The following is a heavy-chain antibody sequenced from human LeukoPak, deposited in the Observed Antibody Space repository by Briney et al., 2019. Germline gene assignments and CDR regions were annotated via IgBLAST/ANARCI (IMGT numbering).Heavy chain of an antibody. V-gene: IGHV3-23*01. CDR1: GFTFSSYA. J-gene: IGHJ4*02. D-gene: IGHD6-19*01. Sequence: GGSLRLSCAASGFTFSSYAMSWVRQAPGKGLEWVPAISGSGGSTYYADSVKGRFTISRDNSKNTLYLQMNSLRAEDTAVYYCAKDYSSGWYGSGIYWGQGTLVTVSS. CDR2: ISGSGGST. CDR3: AKDYSSGWYGSGIY.